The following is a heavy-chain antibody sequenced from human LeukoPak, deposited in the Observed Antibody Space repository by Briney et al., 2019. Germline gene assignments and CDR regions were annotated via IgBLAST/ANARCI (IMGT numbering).Heavy chain of an antibody. D-gene: IGHD2-2*01. V-gene: IGHV3-23*01. CDR3: AKVKRAFVVVPAASYYFDY. CDR1: GFTFSSYA. CDR2: ISGSGGST. J-gene: IGHJ4*02. Sequence: GGSLRLSCAASGFTFSSYAMIWVRQAPGKGLEWVSAISGSGGSTYYADSGKGRFTISRDNSKNTLYLQMNSLRAEDTAVYYCAKVKRAFVVVPAASYYFDYWGQGTLVTVSS.